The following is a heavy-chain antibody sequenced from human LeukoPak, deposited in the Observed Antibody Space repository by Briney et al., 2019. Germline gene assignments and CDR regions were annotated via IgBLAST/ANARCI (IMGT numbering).Heavy chain of an antibody. V-gene: IGHV4-61*02. J-gene: IGHJ4*02. CDR1: GGSISSGTYY. D-gene: IGHD4-17*01. CDR2: IYTSGST. Sequence: SQTLSLTCTVSGGSISSGTYYWTWIRQPAGKGLEWIGRIYTSGSTNYNPSLKSRVTISVDTSKNQFSLKLYSVTAADTAVYYCASVGASHYGDWFFDYWGQGTLVTVSS. CDR3: ASVGASHYGDWFFDY.